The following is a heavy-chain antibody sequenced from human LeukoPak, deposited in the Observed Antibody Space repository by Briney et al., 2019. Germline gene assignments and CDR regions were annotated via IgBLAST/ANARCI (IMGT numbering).Heavy chain of an antibody. CDR1: GFTFSSYG. CDR3: ARDFIRSGRGGLDI. J-gene: IGHJ3*02. V-gene: IGHV3-30*03. CDR2: ISFDGNNK. Sequence: PGRSLRLSCAASGFTFSSYGMHWVRQAPGKGLEWVAIISFDGNNKYYADSVRGRFTISRDKSKNTLYLQMNSLRVEDTAVYYCARDFIRSGRGGLDIWGQGTMVTVSS. D-gene: IGHD6-25*01.